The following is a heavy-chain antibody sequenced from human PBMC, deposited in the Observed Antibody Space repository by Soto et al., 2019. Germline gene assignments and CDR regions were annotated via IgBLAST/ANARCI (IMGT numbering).Heavy chain of an antibody. Sequence: QVQLVESGGGVVQPGRSLRLSCAASGFTFSSYGMHWVRQAPGKGLEWVAVISYDGSNKYYADSVKGRFTISRDNSTNTSYLQMNSLRAEDTAVYYCAEEGAAGLQLDVDYWGQGTLVTVSS. CDR3: AEEGAAGLQLDVDY. CDR2: ISYDGSNK. CDR1: GFTFSSYG. J-gene: IGHJ4*02. V-gene: IGHV3-30*18. D-gene: IGHD6-13*01.